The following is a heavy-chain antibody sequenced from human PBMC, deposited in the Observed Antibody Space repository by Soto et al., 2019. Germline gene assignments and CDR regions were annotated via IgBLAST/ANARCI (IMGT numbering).Heavy chain of an antibody. CDR1: GGTFASYS. CDR2: IIPLLKTV. CDR3: AREGRGKKAGYNGLVSLGY. Sequence: QEELVQSGAEVKKPGSSVNVSCKASGGTFASYSITWVRQAPGQRLEWMGEIIPLLKTVNYAQKFQGRVTITGDRSTSTASLELSSLRSDDTAVYYCAREGRGKKAGYNGLVSLGYWGQGTLVTVSS. V-gene: IGHV1-69*06. J-gene: IGHJ4*02. D-gene: IGHD2-2*02.